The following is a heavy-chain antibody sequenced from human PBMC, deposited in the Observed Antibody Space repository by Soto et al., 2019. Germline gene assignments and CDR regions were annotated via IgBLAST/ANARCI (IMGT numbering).Heavy chain of an antibody. V-gene: IGHV3-11*01. J-gene: IGHJ4*02. CDR1: GFTFSDYY. Sequence: QVQLVESGGGLVKPGGSLRLSCAASGFTFSDYYMSWIRQAPGQGLEWISYISGSGSTMYYADSVKGRFTISRDNAEGSVHLHMSGLRAEDTAVYYCARLGLFDSWGRGILVTVSS. CDR2: ISGSGSTM. CDR3: ARLGLFDS. D-gene: IGHD2-21*02.